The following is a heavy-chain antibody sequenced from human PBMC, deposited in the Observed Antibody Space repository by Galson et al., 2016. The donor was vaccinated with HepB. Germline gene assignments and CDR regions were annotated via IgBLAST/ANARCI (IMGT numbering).Heavy chain of an antibody. CDR1: GGSINSDY. Sequence: SETLSLTCTVSGGSINSDYWSWIRQTPGKGLEWIGYIYYYGDTNYNPSLKSRVTISVDASKNHCTLKLRSVTAADTAVYYCAKVTTVTSLRYYFDSWGQGTLVTVSS. J-gene: IGHJ4*02. V-gene: IGHV4-59*01. CDR2: IYYYGDT. D-gene: IGHD4-17*01. CDR3: AKVTTVTSLRYYFDS.